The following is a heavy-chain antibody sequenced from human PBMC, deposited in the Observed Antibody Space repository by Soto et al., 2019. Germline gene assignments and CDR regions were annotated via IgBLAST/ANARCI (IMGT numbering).Heavy chain of an antibody. J-gene: IGHJ4*02. D-gene: IGHD3-9*01. CDR1: GYTFTSYY. Sequence: QVQLVQSGAEVKKPGASVKVSCKASGYTFTSYYMHWVRQAPGQGLEWMGIINPSGGSTSYAQKFQGRVTMTRDTSTSTVYMELSSLRSEDTAVYYCARDGAPYAGFDWLLIYWGQGTLVTVSS. CDR2: INPSGGST. CDR3: ARDGAPYAGFDWLLIY. V-gene: IGHV1-46*01.